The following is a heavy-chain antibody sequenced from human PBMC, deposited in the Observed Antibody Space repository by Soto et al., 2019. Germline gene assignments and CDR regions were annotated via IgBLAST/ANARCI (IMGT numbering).Heavy chain of an antibody. CDR3: ARVGVGATSKTYYYYGMDV. J-gene: IGHJ6*02. CDR1: GFTFSSYG. D-gene: IGHD1-26*01. V-gene: IGHV3-33*01. CDR2: IWYDGSNK. Sequence: GGSLRLSCAASGFTFSSYGMHWVRQAPGKGLEWVAVIWYDGSNKYYADSVKGRFTISRDNSKNTLYLQMNSLRAEDTAVYYCARVGVGATSKTYYYYGMDVWGQGTTVTVSS.